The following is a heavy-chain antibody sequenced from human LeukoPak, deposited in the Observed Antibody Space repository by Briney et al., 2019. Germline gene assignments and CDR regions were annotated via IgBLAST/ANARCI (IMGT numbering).Heavy chain of an antibody. CDR2: ISSSSSYI. Sequence: GGSLRLSCAASGFTFSSYSMNWVRQGPGKGLEWVSSISSSSSYIYYADSVKGRFTISRDNAKNTLYLQMNSLRAEDTAVYYCARDGWGYYFDYWGQGTLVTVSS. V-gene: IGHV3-21*01. J-gene: IGHJ4*02. D-gene: IGHD3-10*01. CDR3: ARDGWGYYFDY. CDR1: GFTFSSYS.